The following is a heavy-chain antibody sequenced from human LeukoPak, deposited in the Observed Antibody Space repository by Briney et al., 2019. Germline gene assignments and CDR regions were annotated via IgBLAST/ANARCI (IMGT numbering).Heavy chain of an antibody. D-gene: IGHD3-10*01. J-gene: IGHJ4*02. Sequence: PGGSLGLSCSASGFTFSSFAMTWVRQAPGKGLEWVSSISGGGGSTYYADSVKGRFTISRDSSKNTLYLQMNSLRAEDTAVYYCAKAYGSGIYYNYFDYWGQGTLVTVSS. V-gene: IGHV3-23*01. CDR3: AKAYGSGIYYNYFDY. CDR2: ISGGGGST. CDR1: GFTFSSFA.